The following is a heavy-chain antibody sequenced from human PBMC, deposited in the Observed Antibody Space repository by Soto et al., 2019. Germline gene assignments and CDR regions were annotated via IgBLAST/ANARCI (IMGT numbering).Heavy chain of an antibody. V-gene: IGHV4-59*01. CDR2: IYYSGST. J-gene: IGHJ6*01. CDR3: ARGIAARHYYYGMDV. CDR1: GGSISIYY. D-gene: IGHD6-6*01. Sequence: SETLAITCTISGGSISIYYWSWIRQPPGKGLEWIGYIYYSGSTNYNPSLKSRVTISVDTSKNQFSLKLSSVTAADTAVYYCARGIAARHYYYGMDVWGQGTTVTVSS.